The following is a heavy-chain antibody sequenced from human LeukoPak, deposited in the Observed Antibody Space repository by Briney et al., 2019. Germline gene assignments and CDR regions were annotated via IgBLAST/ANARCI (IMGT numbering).Heavy chain of an antibody. V-gene: IGHV1-69*05. Sequence: GASVKVSCKASGGTFSSYAISWVRQAPGQGLEWMGGIIPIFGTANYAQKFQGRVTMTRDTSTSTVYMELSSLRSEDTAVYYCARDGRTPYYYGSGSLDYWGQGTLVTVSS. J-gene: IGHJ4*02. D-gene: IGHD3-10*01. CDR3: ARDGRTPYYYGSGSLDY. CDR1: GGTFSSYA. CDR2: IIPIFGTA.